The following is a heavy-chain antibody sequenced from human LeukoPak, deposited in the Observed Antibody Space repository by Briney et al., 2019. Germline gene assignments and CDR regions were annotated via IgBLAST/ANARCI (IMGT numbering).Heavy chain of an antibody. CDR2: IYYSGST. V-gene: IGHV4-59*12. CDR3: ARAPYDYVWGSYRYTEYYFDY. Sequence: PSETLSPTCTVSGGSISSYYWSWIRQPPGKGLEWIGYIYYSGSTNYNPSLKSRVTISVDTSKNQFSLKLSSVTAADTAVYYCARAPYDYVWGSYRYTEYYFDYWGQGTLVTVSS. D-gene: IGHD3-16*02. CDR1: GGSISSYY. J-gene: IGHJ4*02.